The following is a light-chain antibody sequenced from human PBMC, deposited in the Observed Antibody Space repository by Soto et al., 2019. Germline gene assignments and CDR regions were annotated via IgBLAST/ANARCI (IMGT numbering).Light chain of an antibody. CDR3: SSFTSSTTRV. V-gene: IGLV2-14*01. Sequence: QSVLTQPASVSGSPGQPITISCTGSSSDVGGYDYVSWYQQYPGKAPKLMIYDVSNRPSGVSNRFSGSKSGNTASLTISGLQADDEADYYCSSFTSSTTRVFGTGTKVTVL. CDR2: DVS. CDR1: SSDVGGYDY. J-gene: IGLJ1*01.